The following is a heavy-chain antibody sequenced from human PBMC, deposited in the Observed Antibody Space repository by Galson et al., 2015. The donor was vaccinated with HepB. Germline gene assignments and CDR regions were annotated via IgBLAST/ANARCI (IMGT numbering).Heavy chain of an antibody. Sequence: SLRLSCAASGFTFTSYAMSWVRQAPGKGLEWVSAISSSGAGTYYADSVKGRFTISRDNSKNTLHLQMNSLRAEDTAVYYCATKFTGDNSGWSAGYFDYWGQGTLVTVSS. D-gene: IGHD6-19*01. J-gene: IGHJ4*02. V-gene: IGHV3-23*01. CDR2: ISSSGAGT. CDR3: ATKFTGDNSGWSAGYFDY. CDR1: GFTFTSYA.